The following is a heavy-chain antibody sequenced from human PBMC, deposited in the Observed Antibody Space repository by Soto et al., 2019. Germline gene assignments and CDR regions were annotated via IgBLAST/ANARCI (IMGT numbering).Heavy chain of an antibody. Sequence: QVQLQQWGAGLLKPSETLSLTCAVYGGSFSGYYWTWIRQPPGKGQEWVGEIGHSGSATYSPSLKSRVTISVDTSHNQFSLRLSSVTAADTAVYYCARGGNCIVSSCPLGSHYGMDVWGQGTTVTVSS. D-gene: IGHD2-15*01. CDR3: ARGGNCIVSSCPLGSHYGMDV. CDR2: IGHSGSA. CDR1: GGSFSGYY. J-gene: IGHJ6*02. V-gene: IGHV4-34*01.